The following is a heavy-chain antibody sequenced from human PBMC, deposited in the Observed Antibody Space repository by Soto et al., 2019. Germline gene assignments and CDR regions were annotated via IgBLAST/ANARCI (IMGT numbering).Heavy chain of an antibody. V-gene: IGHV1-69*13. CDR1: GGTFSSYA. D-gene: IGHD1-20*01. CDR2: IIPIFGTA. CDR3: ARVGYNWNRFDY. Sequence: SVKVSCKASGGTFSSYAISWVRQAPGQGLEWMGGIIPIFGTANYAQKFQGRVTITADESTSTAYMELSSLRSEDTAVYYCARVGYNWNRFDYWGQGTLVTVS. J-gene: IGHJ4*02.